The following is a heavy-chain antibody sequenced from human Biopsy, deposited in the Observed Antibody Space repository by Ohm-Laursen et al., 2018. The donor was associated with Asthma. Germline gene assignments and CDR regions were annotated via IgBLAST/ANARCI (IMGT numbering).Heavy chain of an antibody. D-gene: IGHD6-19*01. CDR1: GDSFSNYA. CDR3: ARGDSSGWSHYYFDY. V-gene: IGHV1-69*13. J-gene: IGHJ4*02. CDR2: LIPVLGTP. Sequence: ASVKVSCKASGDSFSNYAISWVRQAPGQGLEWMGGLIPVLGTPDHAQMLEGRVTITADESTSTAYMELSSLSSEDTAVYYCARGDSSGWSHYYFDYWGQGTLVTVSS.